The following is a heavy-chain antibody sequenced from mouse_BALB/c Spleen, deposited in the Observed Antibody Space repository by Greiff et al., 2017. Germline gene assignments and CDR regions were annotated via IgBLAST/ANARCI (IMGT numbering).Heavy chain of an antibody. Sequence: EVMLVESGGGLVQPGGSLRLSCATSGFTFSDFYMEWVRQPPGKRLEWIAASRNKANDYTTEYSASVKGRFIVSRDTSQSILYLQMNALRAEDTAIYYCARDEEVRRPSYAMDYWGQGTSVTVSS. CDR2: SRNKANDYTT. V-gene: IGHV7-1*02. CDR1: GFTFSDFY. CDR3: ARDEEVRRPSYAMDY. J-gene: IGHJ4*01. D-gene: IGHD2-14*01.